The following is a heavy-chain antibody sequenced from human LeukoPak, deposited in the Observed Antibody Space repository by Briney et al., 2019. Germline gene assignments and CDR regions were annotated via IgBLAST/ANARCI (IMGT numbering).Heavy chain of an antibody. CDR2: ISDSDSTK. CDR3: ALAISRNYYDSSGSIDY. D-gene: IGHD3-22*01. J-gene: IGHJ4*02. CDR1: GFTFSSYE. Sequence: PGGSLRLSCAASGFTFSSYEMNCVRQAPGKGLEWISYISDSDSTKNYADSVKGRFTISRDNSKNTLYLQMNSLRAEDTAVYYCALAISRNYYDSSGSIDYWGQGTLVTVSS. V-gene: IGHV3-48*03.